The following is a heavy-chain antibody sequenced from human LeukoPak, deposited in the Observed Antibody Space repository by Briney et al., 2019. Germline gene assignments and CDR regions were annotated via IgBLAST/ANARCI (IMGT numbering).Heavy chain of an antibody. J-gene: IGHJ6*03. D-gene: IGHD6-6*01. CDR2: ISGSGGST. CDR3: AKGIAARPRYYYYYMDV. CDR1: GFTFSSYA. V-gene: IGHV3-23*01. Sequence: PGGSLRLSCAASGFTFSSYAMSWVRQAPGKGLEWVSAISGSGGSTYYADSVKGRFTISRDNSKNTLYLQMNSLRAKDTAVYYCAKGIAARPRYYYYYMDVWGKGTTVTVSS.